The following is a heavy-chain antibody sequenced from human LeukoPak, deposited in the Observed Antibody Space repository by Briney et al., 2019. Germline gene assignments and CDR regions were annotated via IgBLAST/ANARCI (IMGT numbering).Heavy chain of an antibody. CDR2: IHPRRGDT. J-gene: IGHJ4*02. D-gene: IGHD6-19*01. CDR1: GYSFTAFY. CDR3: ARGPSGWYFDY. V-gene: IGHV1-2*02. Sequence: ASVKVSCKTSGYSFTAFYIHWVRQAPGQGLEWMGWIHPRRGDTNYAQKSQGRVTMTRDTSITTAYMELSRLRSDDTAVYYCARGPSGWYFDYWGQGTLVTVSS.